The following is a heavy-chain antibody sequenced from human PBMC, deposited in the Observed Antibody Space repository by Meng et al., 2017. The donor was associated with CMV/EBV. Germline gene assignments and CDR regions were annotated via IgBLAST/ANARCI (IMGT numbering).Heavy chain of an antibody. J-gene: IGHJ6*02. CDR3: ARDGPIVVVRGHYGMDV. CDR2: IKSGGDTK. Sequence: GGSLRLSCAASGFTFSSHSMNWVRQAPGKGLEWVSYIKSGGDTKHYADSVKGRFTISRDNAENSLYLQMNSLRAEDTAVYYCARDGPIVVVRGHYGMDVWGQGTTVTVSS. CDR1: GFTFSSHS. V-gene: IGHV3-48*04. D-gene: IGHD2-2*01.